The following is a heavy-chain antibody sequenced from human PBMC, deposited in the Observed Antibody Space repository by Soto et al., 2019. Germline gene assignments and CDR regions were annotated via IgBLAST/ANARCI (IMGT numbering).Heavy chain of an antibody. D-gene: IGHD2-15*01. CDR1: GGSISSSSYY. CDR2: IYYSGST. Sequence: QLQLQESGPGLVKPSETRSLTCTVPGGSISSSSYYWGWIRQPPGKGLEWFGGIYYSGSTYYNPSLKSRVTISVDTSKNQFSLKLSSVTAADTAVYYCARRRQMIGYCSGGSCYEFDYWGQGTLVTVSS. J-gene: IGHJ4*02. V-gene: IGHV4-39*01. CDR3: ARRRQMIGYCSGGSCYEFDY.